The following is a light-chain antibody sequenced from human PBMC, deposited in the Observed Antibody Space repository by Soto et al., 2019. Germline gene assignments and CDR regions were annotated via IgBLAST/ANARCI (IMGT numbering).Light chain of an antibody. J-gene: IGKJ1*01. V-gene: IGKV3-20*01. Sequence: EVVLTQSPGTLSLSPGQRATLSCRASQTISSGYLAWYQQRSGQTPRLLIYGSSSRASDNPDRFSGSGSGTDFTLTITRLEPEDFAVYYCQQYARSPWTFGQGTKVEIK. CDR2: GSS. CDR3: QQYARSPWT. CDR1: QTISSGY.